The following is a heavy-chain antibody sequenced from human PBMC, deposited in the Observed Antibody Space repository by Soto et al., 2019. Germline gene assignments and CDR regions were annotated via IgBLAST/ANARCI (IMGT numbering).Heavy chain of an antibody. V-gene: IGHV1-46*01. CDR2: INPSGGST. Sequence: ASVKVSCKASGYTFTSYYMHWVRQAPGQGLEWMGIINPSGGSTSYAQKFQGRVTMTRDTSTSTAYMELSSLRSEDTAVYYCATEDVGGGMDVWGQGTTVTVSS. CDR1: GYTFTSYY. J-gene: IGHJ6*02. CDR3: ATEDVGGGMDV. D-gene: IGHD2-15*01.